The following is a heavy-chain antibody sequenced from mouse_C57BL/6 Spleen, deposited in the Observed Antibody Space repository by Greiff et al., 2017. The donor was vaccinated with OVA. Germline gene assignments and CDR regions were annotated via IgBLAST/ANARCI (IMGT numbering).Heavy chain of an antibody. J-gene: IGHJ2*01. CDR1: GYTFTSYW. Sequence: QVQLQQPGAELVKPGASVKLSCKASGYTFTSYWMQWVKQRPGQGLEWIGEIDPSDSYTNYNQKFKGKATLTVDTSSSTAYMQHSSLTSEDSAVYYCARDRYGSSYAFDYWGQGTTLTVSS. V-gene: IGHV1-50*01. D-gene: IGHD1-1*01. CDR3: ARDRYGSSYAFDY. CDR2: IDPSDSYT.